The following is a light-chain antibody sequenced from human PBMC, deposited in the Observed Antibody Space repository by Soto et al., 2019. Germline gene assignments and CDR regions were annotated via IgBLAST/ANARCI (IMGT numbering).Light chain of an antibody. CDR2: HTS. J-gene: IGKJ1*01. CDR3: LQHYFYSWT. CDR1: QHIGID. Sequence: DIQMTQSPSSLSASVGDRVTITCRASQHIGIDLGWYQQKPGKAPQRLIYHTSHLQSGVPSRFSGRGSGTEFTLTINSLQPEDVATYYCLQHYFYSWTFGQGTKVDIK. V-gene: IGKV1-17*01.